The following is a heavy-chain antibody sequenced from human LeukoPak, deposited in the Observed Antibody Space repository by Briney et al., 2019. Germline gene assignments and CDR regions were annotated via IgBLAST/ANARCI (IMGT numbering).Heavy chain of an antibody. CDR3: AREIGAMVRGVITVDY. V-gene: IGHV1-18*04. CDR1: GYTFTSYG. J-gene: IGHJ4*02. CDR2: ISAYNGNT. D-gene: IGHD3-10*01. Sequence: GASVKVSCKASGYTFTSYGISWVRQAPGQGLEWMGWISAYNGNTNYAQKFQGRVTMTTDTSTSTAYMELRSLRSDDTAVYYCAREIGAMVRGVITVDYWGQGTLVTVSS.